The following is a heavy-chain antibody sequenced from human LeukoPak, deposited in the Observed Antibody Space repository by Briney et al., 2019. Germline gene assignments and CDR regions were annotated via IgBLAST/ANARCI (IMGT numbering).Heavy chain of an antibody. CDR1: GFTFNNYS. D-gene: IGHD6-19*01. J-gene: IGHJ4*02. CDR2: ISSSSSYI. CDR3: ARETHPVAPADY. V-gene: IGHV3-21*01. Sequence: PGGSLRLSCAASGFTFNNYSMNWVRQAPGTGLESVSSISSSSSYIYYADSVKGRFTISRDNAKNSLYLQMNSLRAEDTAVYYCARETHPVAPADYWGQGTLVTVSS.